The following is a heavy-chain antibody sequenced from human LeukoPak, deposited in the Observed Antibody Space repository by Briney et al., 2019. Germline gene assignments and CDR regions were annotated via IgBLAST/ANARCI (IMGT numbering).Heavy chain of an antibody. J-gene: IGHJ5*02. V-gene: IGHV1-2*02. CDR2: INPHSGNT. D-gene: IGHD6-13*01. CDR1: GYTFSAYY. Sequence: ASVTVSCKASGYTFSAYYIHWVRQAPGQGLEWMGWINPHSGNTNYAQKFQGRVTMTRDTSITTAYMELTRLGSDDTAVYYCARDFSISWSNWFDPWGQGTLVTVSS. CDR3: ARDFSISWSNWFDP.